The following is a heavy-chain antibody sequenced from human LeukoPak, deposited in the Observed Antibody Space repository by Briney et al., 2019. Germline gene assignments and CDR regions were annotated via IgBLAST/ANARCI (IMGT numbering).Heavy chain of an antibody. J-gene: IGHJ4*02. V-gene: IGHV5-51*01. CDR3: ARWSDGWALYSSNY. Sequence: GESLKIYWQCFGYSFKCYWLDWEREMPGKGLEGMGIIYPGDSDTRYSPSFQGQVTISADKSISTAYLQWSSLKASDTAMYYCARWSDGWALYSSNYWGVGPLVTVSS. CDR2: IYPGDSDT. D-gene: IGHD5-18*01. CDR1: GYSFKCYW.